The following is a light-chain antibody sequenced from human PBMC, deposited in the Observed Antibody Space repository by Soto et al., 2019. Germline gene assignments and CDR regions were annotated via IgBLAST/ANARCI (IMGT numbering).Light chain of an antibody. CDR3: QQYNSYSQT. V-gene: IGKV1-5*01. J-gene: IGKJ1*01. Sequence: DIQMTQSPSTLSASVGDRVTITCRASQNINRWLAWYQQKPGKAPNLLIYDASSLESGVPSRFSRSGSGTEVTLTISGLQPDDFATYYGQQYNSYSQTFGQGTKVDIK. CDR1: QNINRW. CDR2: DAS.